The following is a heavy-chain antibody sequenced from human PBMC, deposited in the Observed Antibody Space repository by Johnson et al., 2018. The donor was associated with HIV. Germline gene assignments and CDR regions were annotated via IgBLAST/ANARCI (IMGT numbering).Heavy chain of an antibody. D-gene: IGHD6-13*01. Sequence: QVQLVESGGGLVKPGGSLRLSCAASGFTFSDYYMSWIRQAPGKGLEWVSYSSSSGSTITYADSVKGRFTISRDNTKNSLYLQMNSLRAEDTAVYYCARARDRSSSWPGDAFDIWGQGTLVTVSS. CDR1: GFTFSDYY. J-gene: IGHJ3*02. CDR3: ARARDRSSSWPGDAFDI. V-gene: IGHV3-11*04. CDR2: SSSSGSTI.